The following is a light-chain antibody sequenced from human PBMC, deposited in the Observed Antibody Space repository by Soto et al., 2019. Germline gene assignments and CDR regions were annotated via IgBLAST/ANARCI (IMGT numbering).Light chain of an antibody. J-gene: IGLJ1*01. Sequence: QSALTQPASVSGSPGQSITISCAGTSSDIGGYNYVSWYQQHPGKAPKVMIYEVSNRPSGVSNRFSGSKSGNTASLTISGLQAEDEADYYCSSYTSSSTLYVFGSGTKVNV. CDR3: SSYTSSSTLYV. CDR2: EVS. CDR1: SSDIGGYNY. V-gene: IGLV2-14*01.